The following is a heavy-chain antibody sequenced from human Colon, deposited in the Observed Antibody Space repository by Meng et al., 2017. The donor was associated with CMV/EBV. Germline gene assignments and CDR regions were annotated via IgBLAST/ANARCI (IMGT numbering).Heavy chain of an antibody. Sequence: QFQLGTSGTEGKKPGASVKVSCKTSGHTFTANHLHGVRQAPGQGLEWMGWIYPQDGGTYFAQKFQDRVTLTRDTSITTAYMELSGLTSDDTAIYYCVRESWYFDFWGEGTLVTVSS. CDR3: VRESWYFDF. CDR1: GHTFTANH. CDR2: IYPQDGGT. J-gene: IGHJ4*02. D-gene: IGHD6-13*01. V-gene: IGHV1-2*02.